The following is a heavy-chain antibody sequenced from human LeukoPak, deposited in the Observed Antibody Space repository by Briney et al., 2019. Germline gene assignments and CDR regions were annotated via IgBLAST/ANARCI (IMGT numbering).Heavy chain of an antibody. Sequence: GGSLRLSCTASGFTFSSYDMHWVRQAPGKGLEWVAVISYDGSNKYYADSVKGRFTISRDNSKNTLYLQMNSLRAEDTAVYYCAKGTASDYWGQGTLVTASS. J-gene: IGHJ4*02. CDR1: GFTFSSYD. CDR3: AKGTASDY. CDR2: ISYDGSNK. D-gene: IGHD5-18*01. V-gene: IGHV3-30*18.